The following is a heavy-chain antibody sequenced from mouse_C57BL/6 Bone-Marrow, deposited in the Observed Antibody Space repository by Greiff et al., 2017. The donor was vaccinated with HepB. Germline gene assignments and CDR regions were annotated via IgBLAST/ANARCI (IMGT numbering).Heavy chain of an antibody. Sequence: VQLVESGPELVKPGASVKISCKASGYSFTSYYIHWVKQRPGQGLEWIGWIYPGSGNTKYNEKFKGKATLTADTSSSTAYMQLSSLTSEDSAVYYCARGVYYYGSSYVRDYWGQGTTLTVSS. CDR3: ARGVYYYGSSYVRDY. V-gene: IGHV1-66*01. CDR2: IYPGSGNT. J-gene: IGHJ2*01. CDR1: GYSFTSYY. D-gene: IGHD1-1*01.